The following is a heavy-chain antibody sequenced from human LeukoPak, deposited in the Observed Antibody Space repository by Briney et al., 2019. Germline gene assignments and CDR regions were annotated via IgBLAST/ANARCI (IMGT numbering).Heavy chain of an antibody. CDR1: GFTFDDYA. Sequence: GRSLRLSCAASGFTFDDYAMHWVRQAPGKGLEWVSGISWNSGSIGYADSVKGRFTISRDNAKNSLYLQMNSLRAEDTALYYCAKDGGVLRGYYFDYWGQGTLVTVSS. CDR3: AKDGGVLRGYYFDY. J-gene: IGHJ4*02. D-gene: IGHD5-12*01. CDR2: ISWNSGSI. V-gene: IGHV3-9*01.